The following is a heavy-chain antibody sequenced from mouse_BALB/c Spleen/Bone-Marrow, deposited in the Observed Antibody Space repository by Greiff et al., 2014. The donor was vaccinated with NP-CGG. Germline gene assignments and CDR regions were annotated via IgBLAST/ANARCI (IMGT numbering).Heavy chain of an antibody. CDR1: GYTFTSSW. D-gene: IGHD4-1*01. J-gene: IGHJ2*01. Sequence: VQLQQSGSVLVRPGASVKLSCKASGYTFTSSWMHWAKQRPGQGLEWIGEIHPNSGNTNYNKKFKGKATLTVDTSSSTAYVDLSSLTSEDSAVYYCARSGFDYWGQGTTPTVSS. V-gene: IGHV1S130*01. CDR2: IHPNSGNT. CDR3: ARSGFDY.